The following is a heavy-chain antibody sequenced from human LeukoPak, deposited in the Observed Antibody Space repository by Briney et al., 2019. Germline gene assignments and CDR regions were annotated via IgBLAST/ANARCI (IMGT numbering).Heavy chain of an antibody. J-gene: IGHJ4*02. CDR1: GGSISPFY. CDR3: ARHGHCSGGSCYWDY. V-gene: IGHV4-59*08. CDR2: IYYSGST. D-gene: IGHD2-15*01. Sequence: SETLSLTCTVSGGSISPFYWSWIRQPPGKGLEWIAYIYYSGSTAYNPSLKSRVAISVDTSNNQVSLKLSSVTAADTAVYYCARHGHCSGGSCYWDYWGQGTLVTVSS.